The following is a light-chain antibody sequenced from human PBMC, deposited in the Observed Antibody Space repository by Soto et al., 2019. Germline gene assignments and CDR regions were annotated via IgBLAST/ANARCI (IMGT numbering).Light chain of an antibody. J-gene: IGLJ2*01. V-gene: IGLV2-14*01. CDR3: SSYTSSSTV. CDR1: SSDVGGYNY. CDR2: DVS. Sequence: QSALTQPASVSGSPGQSITISCTGTSSDVGGYNYVSWYQQHPGKAPKLMIYDVSNRPSGVSNRVSGSKSGNTASLTISGLQAEDEADYCCSSYTSSSTVFGGGTKLTVL.